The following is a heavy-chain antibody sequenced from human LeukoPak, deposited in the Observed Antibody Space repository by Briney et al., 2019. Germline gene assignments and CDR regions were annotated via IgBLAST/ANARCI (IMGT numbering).Heavy chain of an antibody. CDR3: ARGAYFDS. CDR1: GGSISGRPYY. CDR2: AYYTGNT. Sequence: SETLSLTCTVSGGSISGRPYYSGWIRQPPGKGLEWIGSAYYTGNTYYNSSLKSRVTISLDTSKNQFSLKLNSVTAADTAVYYCARGAYFDSWGRGTLFTVSS. D-gene: IGHD3-16*01. V-gene: IGHV4-39*07. J-gene: IGHJ4*02.